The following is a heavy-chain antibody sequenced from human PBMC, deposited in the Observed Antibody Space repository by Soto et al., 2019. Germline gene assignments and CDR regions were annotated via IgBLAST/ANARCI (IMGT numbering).Heavy chain of an antibody. D-gene: IGHD3-10*01. Sequence: QITLKESGPTLVKPTQTLTLTCTFSGFSLSTTGMGVGWVRQPPGRALEWLALIYWDDDKRYSPSLKSRLTITKDTSKNQVVLTMTNMDPVDPATYYGAHRSRRFGLGAGSYLDYWGQGTLVTVSS. CDR3: AHRSRRFGLGAGSYLDY. CDR1: GFSLSTTGMG. CDR2: IYWDDDK. V-gene: IGHV2-5*02. J-gene: IGHJ4*02.